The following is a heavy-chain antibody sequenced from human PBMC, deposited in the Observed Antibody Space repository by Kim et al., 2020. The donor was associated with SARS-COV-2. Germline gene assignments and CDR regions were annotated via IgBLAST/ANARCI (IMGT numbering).Heavy chain of an antibody. D-gene: IGHD2-21*02. CDR3: AKFKMVTPPQYYYYGMDV. CDR2: ISGSGGST. J-gene: IGHJ6*02. CDR1: GFTFSSYA. V-gene: IGHV3-23*01. Sequence: GGSLRLSCAASGFTFSSYAMSWVRQAPGKGLEWVSAISGSGGSTYYADSVKGRFTISRDNSKNTLYLQMNSLRAEDTAVYYCAKFKMVTPPQYYYYGMDVWGQGTTVTVSS.